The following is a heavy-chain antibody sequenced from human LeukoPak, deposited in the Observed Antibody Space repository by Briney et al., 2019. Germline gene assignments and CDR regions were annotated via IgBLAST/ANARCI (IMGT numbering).Heavy chain of an antibody. CDR3: ARGYSTGWYYFDN. D-gene: IGHD6-19*01. Sequence: PGGSLRLSSAASGVTVSSNYMSWVRQAPGKGLEWVSVIYSGGITYYADSVKGRFTISRDNSKNTLDLQMNSLRAEDTAVYYCARGYSTGWYYFDNWGQGTLVTVSS. CDR1: GVTVSSNY. V-gene: IGHV3-53*01. J-gene: IGHJ4*02. CDR2: IYSGGIT.